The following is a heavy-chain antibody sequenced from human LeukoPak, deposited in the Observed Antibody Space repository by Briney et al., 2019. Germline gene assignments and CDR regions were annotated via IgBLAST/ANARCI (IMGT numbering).Heavy chain of an antibody. CDR2: IYHSGST. CDR1: GGSISSGGYS. D-gene: IGHD4-11*01. Sequence: SQTLSLTCAVSGGSISSGGYSWRWIRQPPGKGLEWIGYIYHSGSTYYNPSLKSRVTISVDRSKNQFSLKLSSVTAADTAVYYCARIWGYSTFDYWGQGTLVTVSS. V-gene: IGHV4-30-2*01. J-gene: IGHJ4*02. CDR3: ARIWGYSTFDY.